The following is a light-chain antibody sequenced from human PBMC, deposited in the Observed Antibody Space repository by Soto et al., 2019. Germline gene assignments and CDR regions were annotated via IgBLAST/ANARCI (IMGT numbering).Light chain of an antibody. Sequence: EIVMTQSPATLSVSPGERATLSCRASQGISSNLAWYQQKPGQAPRLLIYGASTRATGIPARFSGSGSGTEFTLTISSLQSEDFAVYFCQQYKHWPPWTFGQGTKVDIK. V-gene: IGKV3-15*01. J-gene: IGKJ1*01. CDR1: QGISSN. CDR2: GAS. CDR3: QQYKHWPPWT.